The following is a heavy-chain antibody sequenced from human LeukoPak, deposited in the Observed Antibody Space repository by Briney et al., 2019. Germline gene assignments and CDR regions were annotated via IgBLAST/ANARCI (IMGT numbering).Heavy chain of an antibody. CDR2: INPSGGST. J-gene: IGHJ4*02. D-gene: IGHD3-22*01. CDR1: GYTFTSYY. Sequence: ASVKVSCKASGYTFTSYYMHWVRQAPGRGLEWMGIINPSGGSTSYAQKFQGRVTMTRDTSTSTVYMELSSLRSEDTAVYYCARGYPYYYDSSGYTERDFDYWGQGTLVTVSS. CDR3: ARGYPYYYDSSGYTERDFDY. V-gene: IGHV1-46*01.